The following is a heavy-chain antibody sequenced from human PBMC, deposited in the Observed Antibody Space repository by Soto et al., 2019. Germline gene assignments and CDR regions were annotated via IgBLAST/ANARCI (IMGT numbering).Heavy chain of an antibody. D-gene: IGHD4-17*01. Sequence: WASVKVSCKASGYTFTGYYMHWVRQAPGQGPEWMGWINPNSGGTNYAQKFQGRVTMTRDTSISTAYMELSRLRSDDTAVYYCARSENDYGDYRMGYWGQGTLVTVSS. CDR1: GYTFTGYY. CDR2: INPNSGGT. J-gene: IGHJ4*02. CDR3: ARSENDYGDYRMGY. V-gene: IGHV1-2*02.